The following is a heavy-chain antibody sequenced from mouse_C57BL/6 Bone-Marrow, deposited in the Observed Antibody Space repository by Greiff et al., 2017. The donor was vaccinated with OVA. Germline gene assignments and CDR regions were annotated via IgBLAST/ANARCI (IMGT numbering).Heavy chain of an antibody. CDR2: ISSGSSTI. Sequence: EVMLVESGGGLVKPGGSLKLSCAASGFTFSDYGMHWVRQAPEKGLEWVAYISSGSSTIYYADTVTGRFTISRDNAKNTLFLQMTSLRSEDTAMYYCASNYGSSYWYFDVWGTGTTVTVSS. D-gene: IGHD1-1*01. V-gene: IGHV5-17*01. CDR3: ASNYGSSYWYFDV. CDR1: GFTFSDYG. J-gene: IGHJ1*03.